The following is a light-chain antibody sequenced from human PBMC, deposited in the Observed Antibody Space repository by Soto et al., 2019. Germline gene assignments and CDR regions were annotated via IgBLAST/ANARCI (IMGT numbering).Light chain of an antibody. CDR2: AAT. J-gene: IGKJ1*01. CDR3: QQNFNFPRT. Sequence: DIQLTQSPSSLSASVGDRVTITCRASQTIDTYLNWYQHKPGTAPEVLIYAATYLQNGVPSRFSGTGSGADFTLNISSLQPEDFETYYCQQNFNFPRTFGQGTKVDIK. V-gene: IGKV1-39*01. CDR1: QTIDTY.